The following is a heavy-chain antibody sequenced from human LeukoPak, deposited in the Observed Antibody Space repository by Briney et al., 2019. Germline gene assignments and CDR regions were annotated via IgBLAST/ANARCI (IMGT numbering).Heavy chain of an antibody. V-gene: IGHV3-66*02. CDR1: GFTVSSNY. CDR3: ARLDKVGATYFDY. J-gene: IGHJ4*02. Sequence: GGSLRLSCAASGFTVSSNYMSWVRQAPGKGLEWVSVIYSGGSTYYADSVKGRFTISRDNSKNTLYLQMNSLRAEDTAVYHCARLDKVGATYFDYWGQGTLVTVSS. D-gene: IGHD1-26*01. CDR2: IYSGGST.